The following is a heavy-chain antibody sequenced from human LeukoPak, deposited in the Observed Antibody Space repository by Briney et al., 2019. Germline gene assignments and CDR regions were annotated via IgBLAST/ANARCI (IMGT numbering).Heavy chain of an antibody. CDR1: DLTFRSYA. D-gene: IGHD3-10*02. V-gene: IGHV3-30*03. Sequence: GGSLRLSCVVSDLTFRSYAMHWVRQAPEKGLEWVATITYDGKNQYYSDSVKGRFIISRDNSNNTLYLQMNTLRIEDTSVYFCASPARRITVFGVPFDYWGQGALVTVSS. J-gene: IGHJ4*02. CDR2: ITYDGKNQ. CDR3: ASPARRITVFGVPFDY.